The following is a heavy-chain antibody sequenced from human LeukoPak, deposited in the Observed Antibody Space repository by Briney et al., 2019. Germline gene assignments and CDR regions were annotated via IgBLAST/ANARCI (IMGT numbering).Heavy chain of an antibody. Sequence: PGRSLRLSCTASGFTFGDYATSWFRQAPGKGLEWVGFMRGKAYGGTTEYAASVKDRFTISRDDSKSIAYLQMNSLKTEDTAVYYCTRVPIRTVTMIVVIRGHDAFDNWGQGTTVTVSS. J-gene: IGHJ3*02. D-gene: IGHD3-22*01. CDR2: MRGKAYGGTT. V-gene: IGHV3-49*03. CDR3: TRVPIRTVTMIVVIRGHDAFDN. CDR1: GFTFGDYA.